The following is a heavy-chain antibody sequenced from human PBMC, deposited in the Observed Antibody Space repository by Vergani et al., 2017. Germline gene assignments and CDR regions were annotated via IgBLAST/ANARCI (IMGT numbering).Heavy chain of an antibody. CDR3: ARVGAYCSGGSCYSLNYFDY. D-gene: IGHD2-15*01. J-gene: IGHJ4*02. Sequence: EVQLVESGGGLVQPGRSLRLSCAASGFTFDDYAMHWVRQAPGKGLEWVSGISWNSGSIGYADSVKGRFTISRDNSKNTLYLQMNSLRAEDTAVYYCARVGAYCSGGSCYSLNYFDYWGQGTLVTVSS. CDR2: ISWNSGSI. CDR1: GFTFDDYA. V-gene: IGHV3-9*01.